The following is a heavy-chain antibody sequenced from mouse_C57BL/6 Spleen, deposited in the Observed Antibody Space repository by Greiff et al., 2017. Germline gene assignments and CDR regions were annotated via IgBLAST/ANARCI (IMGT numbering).Heavy chain of an antibody. CDR3: ARFDDLACFAY. V-gene: IGHV1-78*01. Sequence: VQLQQSDAELVKPGASVKISCKVSGYTFTDHTIHWMKQRPEQGLAWIGYIYPRDGSTKYNEKLKGKATLTADKSSSTAYMHLNSLTSEDSAVYFCARFDDLACFAYWGQGTLVTVYA. CDR1: GYTFTDHT. CDR2: IYPRDGST. D-gene: IGHD2-4*01. J-gene: IGHJ3*01.